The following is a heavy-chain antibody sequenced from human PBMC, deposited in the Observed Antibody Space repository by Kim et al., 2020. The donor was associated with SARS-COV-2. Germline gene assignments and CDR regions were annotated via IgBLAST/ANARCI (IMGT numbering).Heavy chain of an antibody. V-gene: IGHV4-34*01. CDR2: INHSGST. CDR3: ARGRGIAARYYYYMDV. Sequence: SETLSLTCAVYGGSFSGYYWSWIRQPPGKGLEWIGEINHSGSTNYNPSLKSRVTISVDTSKNQFSLKLSSVTAADTAVYYCARGRGIAARYYYYMDVWG. CDR1: GGSFSGYY. D-gene: IGHD6-6*01. J-gene: IGHJ6*03.